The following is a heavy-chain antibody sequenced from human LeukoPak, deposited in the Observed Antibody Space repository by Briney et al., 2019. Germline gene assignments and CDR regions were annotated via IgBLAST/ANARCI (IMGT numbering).Heavy chain of an antibody. Sequence: PSETLSLTCTVSGGSISSYYWSWIRQPPGKGLEWIGYIYYSGGTNYNPSLKSRVTISVETSKNEFSLKLRSVTAADTAVYYCARVTGYRKEDYFDYWGQGTLVTVSS. CDR2: IYYSGGT. CDR3: ARVTGYRKEDYFDY. D-gene: IGHD6-13*01. CDR1: GGSISSYY. V-gene: IGHV4-59*01. J-gene: IGHJ4*02.